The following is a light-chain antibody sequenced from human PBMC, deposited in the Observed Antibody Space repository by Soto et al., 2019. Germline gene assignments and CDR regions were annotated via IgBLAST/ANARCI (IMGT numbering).Light chain of an antibody. CDR2: GAS. J-gene: IGKJ1*01. CDR1: QSVSSN. CDR3: QQYNNWPPWT. Sequence: EIVMTQSPATLSVSPVGVATLCCRASQSVSSNLAWYQQKPGQAPRLLIYGASTRATGIPARFSGSGSGTEFTLTISSLQSEDFAVYYCQQYNNWPPWTFGQGTKVDIK. V-gene: IGKV3-15*01.